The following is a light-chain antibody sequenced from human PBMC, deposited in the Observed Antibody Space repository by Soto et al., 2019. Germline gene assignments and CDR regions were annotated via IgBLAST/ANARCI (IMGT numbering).Light chain of an antibody. Sequence: EIVMTQAPVTLSVSPGGIAALSCRASQSISDTLAWYQQKPGQAPRLLIHGASTRAPGFPARFSGSGSGTDFTLTISSLQSEDFAVYYCQQYNNWPWTFGQGTKVDI. J-gene: IGKJ1*01. V-gene: IGKV3-15*01. CDR2: GAS. CDR1: QSISDT. CDR3: QQYNNWPWT.